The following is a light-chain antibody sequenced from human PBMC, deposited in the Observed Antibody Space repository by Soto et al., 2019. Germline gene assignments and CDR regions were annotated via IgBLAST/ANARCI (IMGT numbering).Light chain of an antibody. Sequence: EIVMTQSPATLSVSPGERATLSCRSSQSVSSYLAWYQQKPGQAPRLLIYGASSRATGIPDRFIGSGSGTDFTLTISRLEPEDFAVYYCQQYGSSPPWTFGQGTKVDI. CDR3: QQYGSSPPWT. J-gene: IGKJ1*01. CDR1: QSVSSY. CDR2: GAS. V-gene: IGKV3-20*01.